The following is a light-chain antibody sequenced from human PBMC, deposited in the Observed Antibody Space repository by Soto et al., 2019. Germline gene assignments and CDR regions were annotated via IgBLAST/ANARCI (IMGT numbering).Light chain of an antibody. CDR2: EVS. V-gene: IGLV2-8*01. Sequence: QSALTQPSSASGSPGQAVTISGIGTSSDVGGYNYVSWYQQHPGKAPKLMIYEVSKRPSGVPDRFSGSKSGNTASLTVSGLQAEDEADYYCSSYAASNNLGVFGGGTKVTVL. J-gene: IGLJ2*01. CDR1: SSDVGGYNY. CDR3: SSYAASNNLGV.